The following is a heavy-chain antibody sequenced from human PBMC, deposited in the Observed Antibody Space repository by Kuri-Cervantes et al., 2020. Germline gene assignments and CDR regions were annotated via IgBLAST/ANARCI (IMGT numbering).Heavy chain of an antibody. J-gene: IGHJ4*02. CDR3: ARTEIGGPLD. CDR2: IYYSGRT. CDR1: GCSISSYY. Sequence: SETLSLTCTVSGCSISSYYRSWIRQPPGKGLEWIGYIYYSGRTNYNPSLMSRVTITADTSKNQFSLKLSSVTAADTAVYYCARTEIGGPLDWGQGTLVTVSS. D-gene: IGHD3-16*01. V-gene: IGHV4-59*01.